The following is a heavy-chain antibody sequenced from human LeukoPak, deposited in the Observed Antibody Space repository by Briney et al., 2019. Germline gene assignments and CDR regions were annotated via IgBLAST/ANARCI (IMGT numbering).Heavy chain of an antibody. CDR2: ISSSSSTM. CDR1: GFTFSDYY. V-gene: IGHV3-11*04. J-gene: IGHJ6*02. D-gene: IGHD2-2*01. CDR3: ARSIVVVPAAIDYYGMDV. Sequence: GGSLRLSCAASGFTFSDYYMSWIRQAPGKGLEWVSHISSSSSTMYYADSVRGRFTISRDNAKNSLYLQMNSLRPEDTAVYYCARSIVVVPAAIDYYGMDVWGQGTTVTVSS.